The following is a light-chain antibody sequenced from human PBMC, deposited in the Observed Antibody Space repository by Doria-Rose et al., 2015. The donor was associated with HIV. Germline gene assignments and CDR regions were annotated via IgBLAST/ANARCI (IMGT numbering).Light chain of an antibody. Sequence: DIRVTQSPESLGMSLGERATLNCKSNQSLLYTSKHYLAWYHQKPVQPPKLLIYWASTRQYGVPARFSGSGSGADFTLTISSLEAEDVAVYYCQQYYDTPSFGPGTTVDIK. CDR2: WAS. V-gene: IGKV4-1*01. J-gene: IGKJ3*01. CDR1: QSLLYTSKHY. CDR3: QQYYDTPS.